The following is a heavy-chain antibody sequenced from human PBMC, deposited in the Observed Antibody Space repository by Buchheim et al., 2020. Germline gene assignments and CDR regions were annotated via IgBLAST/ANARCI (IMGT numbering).Heavy chain of an antibody. CDR3: ARDLRQYGMDV. V-gene: IGHV3-30-3*01. CDR2: ISYDGSNK. CDR1: GFTFSSYA. Sequence: QVQLVESGGGVVQPGRSLRLSCAASGFTFSSYAMHWVRQAPGKGLEWVAVISYDGSNKYYADSVKGRFTISRDNSKNTLYLQMNSLRAEDTAVYYCARDLRQYGMDVWGQGTT. D-gene: IGHD6-25*01. J-gene: IGHJ6*02.